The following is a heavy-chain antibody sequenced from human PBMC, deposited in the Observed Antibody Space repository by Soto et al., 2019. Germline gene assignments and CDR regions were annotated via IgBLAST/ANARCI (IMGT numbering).Heavy chain of an antibody. J-gene: IGHJ4*02. Sequence: SETLSLTCTVSGGSISSSSYYWGWIRQPPGKGLEWIGSIYYSGSTYYNPSLKSRATISVDTSKNQFSLKLSSVTAADTAVYYCARHFDLAVAGIYFDYWGQGTLVTVSS. CDR1: GGSISSSSYY. CDR2: IYYSGST. V-gene: IGHV4-39*01. D-gene: IGHD6-19*01. CDR3: ARHFDLAVAGIYFDY.